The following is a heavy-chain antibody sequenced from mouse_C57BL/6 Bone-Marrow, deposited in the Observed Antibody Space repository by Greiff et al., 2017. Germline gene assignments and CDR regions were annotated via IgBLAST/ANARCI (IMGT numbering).Heavy chain of an antibody. J-gene: IGHJ3*01. CDR3: ARFTTVVEVRFAY. Sequence: QVQLQQSGAELARPGASVKLSCKASGYTFTSYGISWVKQRTGQGLEWIGEIYPRSGNTYYNEKFKGKAPLTADKSSSTAYMELRSLTSEDSAVYFCARFTTVVEVRFAYWGQGTLVTGSA. CDR2: IYPRSGNT. CDR1: GYTFTSYG. V-gene: IGHV1-81*01. D-gene: IGHD1-1*01.